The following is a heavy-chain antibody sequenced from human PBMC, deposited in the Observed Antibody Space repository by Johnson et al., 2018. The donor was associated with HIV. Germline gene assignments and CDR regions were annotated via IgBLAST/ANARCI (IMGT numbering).Heavy chain of an antibody. CDR1: GFIFRTNG. Sequence: VQLVESGGGLVQPGGSLRLSCAASGFIFRTNGMHWVRQAPGKGLEWVSAIGTAGDTYYPGSVKGRFTISRENAKNSLYLQMNSLRAGDTAVYYCARGGVYYDKAFDIWGQGTMVTVTS. J-gene: IGHJ3*02. CDR3: ARGGVYYDKAFDI. D-gene: IGHD3-22*01. V-gene: IGHV3-13*01. CDR2: IGTAGDT.